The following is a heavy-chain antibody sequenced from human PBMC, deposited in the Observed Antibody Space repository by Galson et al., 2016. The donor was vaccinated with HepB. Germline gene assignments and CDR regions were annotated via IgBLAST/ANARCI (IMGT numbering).Heavy chain of an antibody. D-gene: IGHD3/OR15-3a*01. CDR2: IKKDGSEK. CDR1: GLTFSNYW. CDR3: ATGAWTSDY. J-gene: IGHJ4*02. V-gene: IGHV3-7*03. Sequence: SLRLSCAASGLTFSNYWMTWVRQAPGKGLEWVANIKKDGSEKNYVDSVKGRFTISRDNAKNSLYLQMDSLRAEDTAVYYCATGAWTSDYWGQGTLVTVSS.